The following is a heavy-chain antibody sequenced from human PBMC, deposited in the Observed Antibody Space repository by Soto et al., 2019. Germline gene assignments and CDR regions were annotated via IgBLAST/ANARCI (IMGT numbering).Heavy chain of an antibody. V-gene: IGHV3-33*01. J-gene: IGHJ5*02. CDR3: ARDLRYCSGGSCYPTNWFDP. CDR2: IWYDGSNK. D-gene: IGHD2-15*01. Sequence: PGGSLRLSCAASGFTFSSYGMHWVRQAPGKGLEWVAVIWYDGSNKYYADSVKGRFTISRDNSKNTLYLQMNSLRAEDTAVYYCARDLRYCSGGSCYPTNWFDPWGQGTLVTVSS. CDR1: GFTFSSYG.